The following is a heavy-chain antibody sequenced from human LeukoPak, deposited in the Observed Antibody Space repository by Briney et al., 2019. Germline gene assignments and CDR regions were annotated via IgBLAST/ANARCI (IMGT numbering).Heavy chain of an antibody. CDR1: GYTFTGYY. Sequence: GASVKVSFKASGYTFTGYYMHWVRQAPGQGLGWMGWMNPNSGGTNYAQKFQGRVTMTRDTSISTAYMELSRLRSDDTAVYYCARAGTMIVVVLGDFDIWGQGTMVTVSS. D-gene: IGHD3-22*01. CDR3: ARAGTMIVVVLGDFDI. J-gene: IGHJ3*02. CDR2: MNPNSGGT. V-gene: IGHV1-2*02.